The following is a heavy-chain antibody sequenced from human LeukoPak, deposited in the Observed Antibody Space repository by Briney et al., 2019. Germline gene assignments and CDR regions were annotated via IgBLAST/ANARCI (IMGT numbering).Heavy chain of an antibody. CDR3: ARAAAGTGGYFDY. CDR2: INPNSGGT. CDR1: GYTFTGYY. V-gene: IGHV1-2*02. Sequence: GASVKVSCKASGYTFTGYYMHWVRQAPGQGLEWMGWINPNSGGTNYAQKFQGRVTMTRDTSISTAYMELSRLRSDDRAVYYCARAAAGTGGYFDYWGQGTLVTVSS. J-gene: IGHJ4*02. D-gene: IGHD6-13*01.